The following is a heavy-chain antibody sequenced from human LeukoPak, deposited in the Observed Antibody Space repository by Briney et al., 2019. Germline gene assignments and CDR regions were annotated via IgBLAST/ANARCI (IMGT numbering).Heavy chain of an antibody. CDR1: GFTFSSYW. CDR2: IKQDGSEK. CDR3: ATTTTVPYYYYYYMDV. D-gene: IGHD4-11*01. Sequence: GGSLRLSCAASGFTFSSYWMSWVRQAPGKGLEWVANIKQDGSEKYYVDSVKGRFTISRDNAKNSLYLQMNSLRAEDTAAYYCATTTTVPYYYYYYMDVWGKGTTVTVSS. J-gene: IGHJ6*03. V-gene: IGHV3-7*01.